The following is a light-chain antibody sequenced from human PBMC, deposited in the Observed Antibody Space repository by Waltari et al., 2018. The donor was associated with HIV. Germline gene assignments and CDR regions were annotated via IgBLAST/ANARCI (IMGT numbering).Light chain of an antibody. V-gene: IGKV3-11*01. CDR1: QSVSSY. CDR3: QQRSNWPLT. Sequence: EIVLTQSPATLSLSPGERATLSCRASQSVSSYLAWYQQKPGQDPRLLIYDASNRATGIPARFSCSGSGTDFTLTISSLEPEDFAVYYCQQRSNWPLTFGGGTKVEIK. CDR2: DAS. J-gene: IGKJ4*01.